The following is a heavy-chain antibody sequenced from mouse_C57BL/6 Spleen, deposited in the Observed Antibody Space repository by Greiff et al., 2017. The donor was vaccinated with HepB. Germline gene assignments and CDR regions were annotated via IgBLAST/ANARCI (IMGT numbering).Heavy chain of an antibody. CDR3: ARGIHLTGTYGNY. CDR2: IDPSDSYT. CDR1: GYTFTSYW. J-gene: IGHJ2*01. D-gene: IGHD4-1*01. V-gene: IGHV1-50*01. Sequence: VQLQQPGAELVKPGASVKLSCKASGYTFTSYWMQWVKQRPGQGLEWIGEIDPSDSYTNYNQKFKGKATLTVDTSSSTAYMQLSSLTSEDSAVYYCARGIHLTGTYGNYWGQGTTLTVSS.